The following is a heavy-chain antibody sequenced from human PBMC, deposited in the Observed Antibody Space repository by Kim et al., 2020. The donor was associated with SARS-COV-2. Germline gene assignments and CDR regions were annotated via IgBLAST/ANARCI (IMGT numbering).Heavy chain of an antibody. CDR3: ARSIYDSSRTRAFFFDY. V-gene: IGHV3-53*01. CDR1: GFTVSSNY. D-gene: IGHD3-22*01. Sequence: GGSLRLSCAASGFTVSSNYMSWVRQAPGKGLEWVSVIYSGCSTYYADSVKGRFTISRDNSKNTLYLQMNSLRAEDTAVYYCARSIYDSSRTRAFFFDYWGQGTLVTVSS. CDR2: IYSGCST. J-gene: IGHJ4*02.